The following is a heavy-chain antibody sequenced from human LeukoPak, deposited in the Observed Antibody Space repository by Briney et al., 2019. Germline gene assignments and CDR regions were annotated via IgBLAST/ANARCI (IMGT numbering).Heavy chain of an antibody. J-gene: IGHJ4*02. CDR2: INPNSGGT. CDR3: VRDGLDSRGGGGY. V-gene: IGHV1-2*02. D-gene: IGHD6-19*01. Sequence: ASVKVSCKASGYTFTGYYMHWVRQAPGQGLEWMGWINPNSGGTNYAQKFQGRVTMTRDTSISTAYMELSRLRSDDTAVYYCVRDGLDSRGGGGYWGQGTLVTVSS. CDR1: GYTFTGYY.